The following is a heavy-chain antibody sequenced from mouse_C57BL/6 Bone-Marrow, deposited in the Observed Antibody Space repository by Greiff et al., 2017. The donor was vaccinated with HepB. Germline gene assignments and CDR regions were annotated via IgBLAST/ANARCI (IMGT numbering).Heavy chain of an antibody. Sequence: QVQLQQPGAELVKPGASVKVSCKASGYTFTSYWMHWVKQRPGQGLEWIGRIHPSDSDTNYNQKFTGEATWTVDKSSSTAYMQLSSLTSEDSAVYYCTCKGPWYFDVWGTGTTVTVSS. CDR2: IHPSDSDT. CDR3: TCKGPWYFDV. CDR1: GYTFTSYW. V-gene: IGHV1-74*01. J-gene: IGHJ1*03. D-gene: IGHD6-1*01.